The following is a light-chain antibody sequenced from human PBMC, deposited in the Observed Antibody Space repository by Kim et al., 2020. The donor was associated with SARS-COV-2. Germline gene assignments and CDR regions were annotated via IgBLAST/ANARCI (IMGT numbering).Light chain of an antibody. Sequence: DIQMTQSPSTLSASVGDRVTITCRASQSVFNFLAWYQQKPGKAPKLLIYKASTLQSGVPPRFSGSGYGTEFTLTISSLQPDDFATYYCQQYDRNWTFGQGTKVDIK. J-gene: IGKJ1*01. CDR2: KAS. CDR1: QSVFNF. CDR3: QQYDRNWT. V-gene: IGKV1-5*03.